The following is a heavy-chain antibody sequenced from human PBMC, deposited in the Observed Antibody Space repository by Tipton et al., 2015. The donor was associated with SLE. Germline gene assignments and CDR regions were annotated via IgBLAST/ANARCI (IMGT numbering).Heavy chain of an antibody. CDR2: IYYTGST. Sequence: TLSLTCTVSGDSITDSGYSWNWVRQHPGKGLEWIGYIYYTGSTYFYNPSLKSRVTMSVDTSQNQFSLRVRSVTAADTAVYYCARATTSSGWFDHWGQGILVTVST. D-gene: IGHD3-10*01. J-gene: IGHJ5*02. V-gene: IGHV4-31*03. CDR1: GDSITDSGYS. CDR3: ARATTSSGWFDH.